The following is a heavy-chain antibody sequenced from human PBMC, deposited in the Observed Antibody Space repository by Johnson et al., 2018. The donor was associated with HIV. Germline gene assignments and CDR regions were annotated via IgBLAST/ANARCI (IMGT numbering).Heavy chain of an antibody. J-gene: IGHJ3*02. CDR3: AKVHIAARWSDAFDI. CDR2: ISYDGSTK. CDR1: GFTFISYA. V-gene: IGHV3-30-3*01. D-gene: IGHD6-6*01. Sequence: MQLVESGGGVVQPGRSLRLSCAASGFTFISYAMHWVRQAPGKGLEWVAVISYDGSTKYYANSVKGRFTISRDNSKNTLYVQMNSLRDEDTAVYYCAKVHIAARWSDAFDIWGQGTMVTVSS.